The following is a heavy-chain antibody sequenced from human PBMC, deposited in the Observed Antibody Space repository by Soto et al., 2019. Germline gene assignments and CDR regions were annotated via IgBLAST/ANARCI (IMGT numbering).Heavy chain of an antibody. J-gene: IGHJ2*01. Sequence: EVQLLESGGGLVQPGGSLRLSCAASGFTFSSYAMSWVRQAPGKGLEWVSAISGSGGSTYYADSVKGRFTISRDNSKNTLYLQMNSLRAEDMAVYYCATIFYSSSSSNYWYFDLWGRGTLVTVSS. CDR3: ATIFYSSSSSNYWYFDL. CDR2: ISGSGGST. CDR1: GFTFSSYA. D-gene: IGHD6-6*01. V-gene: IGHV3-23*01.